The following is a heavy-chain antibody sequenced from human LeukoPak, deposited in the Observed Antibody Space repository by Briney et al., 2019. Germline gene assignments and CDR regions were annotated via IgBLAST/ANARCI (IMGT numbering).Heavy chain of an antibody. CDR1: GYTFTGYY. J-gene: IGHJ4*02. CDR2: INPNSGGT. V-gene: IGHV1-2*02. CDR3: ARGQYYYDSSGYPKIDY. D-gene: IGHD3-22*01. Sequence: ASVTVSCKASGYTFTGYYMHWVRQAPGQGLEWMGWINPNSGGTNYAQKFQGRVTMTRDTSISTAYMELSRLRSDDTAVYYCARGQYYYDSSGYPKIDYWGQGTLVTVSS.